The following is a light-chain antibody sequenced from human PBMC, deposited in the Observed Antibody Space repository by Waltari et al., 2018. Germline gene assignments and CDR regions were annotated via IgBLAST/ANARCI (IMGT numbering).Light chain of an antibody. CDR3: QQDYTSSPGT. CDR2: GAS. Sequence: IVLTQSPCPLSLSPGERAPLSCRARQRVSSSYLAWYQEKPGQAPRLLIYGASRRATGIPDRFSGSGSGTDFTLTISRLEPEDFAVYYCQQDYTSSPGTFGQGTKVEIK. CDR1: QRVSSSY. J-gene: IGKJ1*01. V-gene: IGKV3-20*01.